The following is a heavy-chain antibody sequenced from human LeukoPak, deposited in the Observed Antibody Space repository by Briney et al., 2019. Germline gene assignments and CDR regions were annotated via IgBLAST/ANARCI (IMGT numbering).Heavy chain of an antibody. Sequence: ASVKVSCKASGHTFTSYGISWVRQAPGQGLEWMGWISAYNGNTNYAQKLQGRVTMTTDTSTSTAYMELRSLRSDDTAVYYCARDPPNQLYYYGSGRPFDYWGQGTLVTVSS. CDR3: ARDPPNQLYYYGSGRPFDY. D-gene: IGHD3-10*01. V-gene: IGHV1-18*01. CDR1: GHTFTSYG. J-gene: IGHJ4*02. CDR2: ISAYNGNT.